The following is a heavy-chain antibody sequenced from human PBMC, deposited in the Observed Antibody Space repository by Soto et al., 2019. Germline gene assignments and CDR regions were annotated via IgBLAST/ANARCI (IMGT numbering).Heavy chain of an antibody. D-gene: IGHD2-21*01. CDR2: IYYSGNT. CDR1: GGSITTGGRS. Sequence: QVRLQEWGPGLVKPSQTLSLKCSVSGGSITTGGRSWSLIRQLPGKGLELIGDIYYSGNTYYNASLKSRVTISVEAATNQFSLNLSSVTAADTAVYYCAQALVFTGGDCVDIWGHGRLVPVSS. J-gene: IGHJ3*02. CDR3: AQALVFTGGDCVDI. V-gene: IGHV4-31*02.